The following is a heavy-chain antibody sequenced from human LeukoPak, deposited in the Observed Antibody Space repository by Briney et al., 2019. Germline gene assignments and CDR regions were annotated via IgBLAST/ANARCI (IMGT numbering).Heavy chain of an antibody. CDR1: GFTFSTYA. J-gene: IGHJ4*02. Sequence: GGSLRLSCAASGFTFSTYAMHWVRQAPGKGLEWVAFIRYDGSNKYYADSVKGRFTISRDNSKNTLYLQMNSLRAEDTAVYYCAKDSKYSYGSYYFDYWGQGTLVTVSS. CDR2: IRYDGSNK. CDR3: AKDSKYSYGSYYFDY. V-gene: IGHV3-30*02. D-gene: IGHD5-18*01.